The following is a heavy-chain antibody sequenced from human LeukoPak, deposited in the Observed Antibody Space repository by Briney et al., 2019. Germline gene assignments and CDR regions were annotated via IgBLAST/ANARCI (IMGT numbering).Heavy chain of an antibody. J-gene: IGHJ5*02. CDR2: ISGYNGYT. Sequence: ASVKVSCKASGYTFRSYGISWVRKAPGQGLEWMGWISGYNGYTHYAQKVQGRVTMTTDTSTSTVYMELGSLRSDDTAVYYCARDGRHRYYYDSSGFYGSWFDPWGQGTLVTVSS. D-gene: IGHD3-22*01. V-gene: IGHV1-18*01. CDR1: GYTFRSYG. CDR3: ARDGRHRYYYDSSGFYGSWFDP.